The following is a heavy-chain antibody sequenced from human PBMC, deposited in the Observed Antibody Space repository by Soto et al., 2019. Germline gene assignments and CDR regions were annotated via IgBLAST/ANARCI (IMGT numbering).Heavy chain of an antibody. CDR1: GYTFTSYG. D-gene: IGHD3-22*01. Sequence: ASVKVSCKASGYTFTSYGISWVRQAPGQGLEWMGWISAYNGNTNYAQKLQGRVTMTTDTSTSTAYMELRSLRSDDTAVYYCARDKTPPTYYYDSSVYYPLGYWGQGTLVTVSS. V-gene: IGHV1-18*01. CDR2: ISAYNGNT. CDR3: ARDKTPPTYYYDSSVYYPLGY. J-gene: IGHJ4*02.